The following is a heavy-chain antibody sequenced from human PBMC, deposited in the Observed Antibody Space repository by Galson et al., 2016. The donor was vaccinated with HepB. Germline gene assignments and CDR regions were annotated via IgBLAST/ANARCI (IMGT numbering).Heavy chain of an antibody. Sequence: SLRLSCAASGFSVSNNYMTWVRQAPGKGLEWVSLIYSGGGTSFADSVKGRFTISRDNSKNTLYLQMNSLRAEETAVYYCARGGASDASGYWGQGTLVTVSS. CDR3: ARGGASDASGY. V-gene: IGHV3-53*01. J-gene: IGHJ4*02. CDR1: GFSVSNNY. D-gene: IGHD2-21*02. CDR2: IYSGGGT.